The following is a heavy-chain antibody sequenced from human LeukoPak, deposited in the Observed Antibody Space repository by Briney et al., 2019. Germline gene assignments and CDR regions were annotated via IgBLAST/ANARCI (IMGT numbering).Heavy chain of an antibody. V-gene: IGHV3-66*02. Sequence: PGGSLRLSCAASGFTVSSNYMNWVRQAPGKGLGWVSVIYSGGSTYYADSVKGRFTISRDNSKNTLYLQMNSLRPEDTAVYYCARDRGSYAWDYWGQGTLVTVSS. J-gene: IGHJ4*02. D-gene: IGHD5-12*01. CDR3: ARDRGSYAWDY. CDR2: IYSGGST. CDR1: GFTVSSNY.